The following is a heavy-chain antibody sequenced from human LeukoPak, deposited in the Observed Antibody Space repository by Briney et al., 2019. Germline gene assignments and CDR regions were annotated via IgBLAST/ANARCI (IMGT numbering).Heavy chain of an antibody. CDR2: ISSGGDRT. D-gene: IGHD3-16*01. Sequence: GGTLRLSCAATGFGFSSYALSWVRQAPGKGLEWVSAISSGGDRTYYADSVTGRFTISRDNSKNMLFLQMSSLRAEDAAMYYCTREAIATGYAYDWGQGTLVTVFS. CDR1: GFGFSSYA. CDR3: TREAIATGYAYD. J-gene: IGHJ4*02. V-gene: IGHV3-23*01.